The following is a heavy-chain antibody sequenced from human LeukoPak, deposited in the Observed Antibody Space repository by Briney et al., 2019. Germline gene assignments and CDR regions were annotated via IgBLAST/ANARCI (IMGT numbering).Heavy chain of an antibody. J-gene: IGHJ3*02. CDR1: GGSFSGYY. CDR2: INHSGST. Sequence: PSETLSLTCAVYGGSFSGYYWSWIRQPPGKGLEWIGEINHSGSTNYNPSLKSRVTISVDTSKNQFSLKLSSVTAADTAVYYCARHLTPGYSSSWYGKHVFHDAFDIWGQGTMVTVSS. CDR3: ARHLTPGYSSSWYGKHVFHDAFDI. D-gene: IGHD6-13*01. V-gene: IGHV4-34*01.